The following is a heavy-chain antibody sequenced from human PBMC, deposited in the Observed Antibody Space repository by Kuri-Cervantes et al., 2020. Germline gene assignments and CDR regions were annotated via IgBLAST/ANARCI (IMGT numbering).Heavy chain of an antibody. J-gene: IGHJ4*02. D-gene: IGHD1-26*01. CDR1: GYTFTGYY. V-gene: IGHV1-2*02. CDR3: ARVRVGATHFDY. Sequence: ASVKVSCKASGYTFTGYYMHWVRQAPGQGLEWMGWINPNSGGTNYAQRFQGRVTMARDTSISTAYMELSRLRSDDTAVYYRARVRVGATHFDYWGQGTLVTVSS. CDR2: INPNSGGT.